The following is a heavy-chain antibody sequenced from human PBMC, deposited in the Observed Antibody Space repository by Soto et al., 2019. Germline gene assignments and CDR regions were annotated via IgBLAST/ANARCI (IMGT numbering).Heavy chain of an antibody. CDR3: ARGATYYDFWSGYYLGNWFDP. Sequence: PSETLSLTCAVYGGSFSGYYWSWIRQPPGKGLEWIGYIYYSGSTNYNPSLKSRVTISVDTSKNQFSLKLSSVTAADTAVYYCARGATYYDFWSGYYLGNWFDPWGQGTLVTVSS. J-gene: IGHJ5*02. D-gene: IGHD3-3*01. V-gene: IGHV4-59*01. CDR1: GGSFSGYY. CDR2: IYYSGST.